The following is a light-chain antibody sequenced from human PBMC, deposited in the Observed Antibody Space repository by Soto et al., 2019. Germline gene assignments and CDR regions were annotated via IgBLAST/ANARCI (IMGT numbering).Light chain of an antibody. J-gene: IGKJ5*01. V-gene: IGKV3-15*01. Sequence: EIVMTQSAAAVSVSHEERATLSCRASQRIDTSLAWYQQRPDQAPRLLLYNAASRATGIPARFSGRGFGTEFTLTISCLQSEDFALYYCHQYYKWPPFTFGPGTRLEIK. CDR1: QRIDTS. CDR2: NAA. CDR3: HQYYKWPPFT.